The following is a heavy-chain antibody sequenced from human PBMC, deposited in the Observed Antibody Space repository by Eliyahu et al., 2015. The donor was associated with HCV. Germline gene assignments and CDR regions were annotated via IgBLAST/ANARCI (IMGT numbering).Heavy chain of an antibody. CDR3: ASGGGGIPVAGTGGWFDP. J-gene: IGHJ5*02. D-gene: IGHD6-19*01. Sequence: QVQLQESGPGLVKPSETLSLTCPVSGGXITRYXWSWFRQPPGKGLXWIAVXXXXGSTNYNPSLKSRVTTSVDTSKNQFSLKLSSVTAADTAVYYCASGGGGIPVAGTGGWFDPWGQGTLVTVSS. CDR1: GGXITRYX. CDR2: XXXXGST. V-gene: IGHV4-59*01.